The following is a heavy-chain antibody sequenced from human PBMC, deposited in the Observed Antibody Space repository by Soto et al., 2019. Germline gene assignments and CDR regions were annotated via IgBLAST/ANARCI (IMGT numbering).Heavy chain of an antibody. V-gene: IGHV1-18*01. Sequence: ASVKVSCKASRYTFTSYGISWVRQAPGQGLEWMGWISTYTGNTIYAQKFQDRVTMTAEKSTSTAYMELRSLSSVSAADTAVYYCARGSDFLYYYGMDVWGQGTTVTVSS. J-gene: IGHJ6*02. CDR3: ARGSDFLYYYGMDV. D-gene: IGHD5-12*01. CDR1: RYTFTSYG. CDR2: ISTYTGNT.